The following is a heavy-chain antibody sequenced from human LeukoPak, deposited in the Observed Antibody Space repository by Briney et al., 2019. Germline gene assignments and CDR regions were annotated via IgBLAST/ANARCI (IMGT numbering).Heavy chain of an antibody. CDR2: IYYSGST. Sequence: SETLSLTCTVSGGSIRRGDYYWSWIRQPPGKGLEWIGHIYYSGSTYYNPSLKSRLTISVDTSKNQFSLKLNSVTAADTAVYYCARHSSGWYYVDYWGQGTLVTVSS. CDR1: GGSIRRGDYY. CDR3: ARHSSGWYYVDY. D-gene: IGHD6-19*01. J-gene: IGHJ4*02. V-gene: IGHV4-30-4*01.